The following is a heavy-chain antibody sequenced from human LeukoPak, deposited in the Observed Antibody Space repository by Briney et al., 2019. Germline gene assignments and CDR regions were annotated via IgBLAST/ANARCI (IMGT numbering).Heavy chain of an antibody. CDR1: GFTFSNYA. V-gene: IGHV3-23*01. CDR3: AKGDCGIDCSVFDY. D-gene: IGHD2-21*02. CDR2: ISDSGGAT. Sequence: GGSLRLSCAASGFTFSNYAMTWVRQVPGKGLQWVSLISDSGGATYYADSVRGRFTISRDNSKNTLYLQMNSLRADDTAMYYCAKGDCGIDCSVFDYWGRGTLVTVSS. J-gene: IGHJ4*02.